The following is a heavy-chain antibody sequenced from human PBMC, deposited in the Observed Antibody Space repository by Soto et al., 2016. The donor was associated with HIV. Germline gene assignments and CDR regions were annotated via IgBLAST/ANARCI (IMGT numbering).Heavy chain of an antibody. CDR2: ISGSGETT. Sequence: EVQLLQSGGGLVQPGGSLRLSCAASGFRFNSYTLNWVRQAPGKGLEWVSSISGSGETTYYADSVKGRFTISRDNSKNTLYLQMSSLRAEDTALCYCAKDLGSYRNSPFDYWGQGTLVTVSS. CDR3: AKDLGSYRNSPFDY. V-gene: IGHV3-23*01. CDR1: GFRFNSYT. D-gene: IGHD3-16*02. J-gene: IGHJ4*02.